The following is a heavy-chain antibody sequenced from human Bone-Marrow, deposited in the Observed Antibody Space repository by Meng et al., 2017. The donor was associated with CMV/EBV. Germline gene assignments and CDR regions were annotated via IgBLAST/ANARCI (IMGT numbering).Heavy chain of an antibody. J-gene: IGHJ4*02. CDR1: GFTFSSYA. CDR3: ARGYYGSGSPSFDY. D-gene: IGHD3-10*01. CDR2: ISSSGSTI. V-gene: IGHV3-48*03. Sequence: GESLKISCAASGFTFSSYAMHWVRQAPGKGLEWVSYISSSGSTIYYADSVKGRFTISRDNAKNSLYLQMNSLRADDTAIYYCARGYYGSGSPSFDYWGQGTLVTVSS.